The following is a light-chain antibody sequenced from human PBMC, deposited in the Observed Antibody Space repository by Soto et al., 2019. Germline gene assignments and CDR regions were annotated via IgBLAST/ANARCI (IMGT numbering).Light chain of an antibody. J-gene: IGLJ2*01. CDR1: DTDIGGADY. V-gene: IGLV2-14*01. CDR3: GSYTSAHTLEGIV. CDR2: EVS. Sequence: QSALTQPASVSGSPGQSITVSCTGTDTDIGGADYVSWYQQHPGKAPKLIIYEVSHRPSGISSRFSGSKSGTTASLIISRLQTEDEAHYFCGSYTSAHTLEGIVFGGGTKLTVL.